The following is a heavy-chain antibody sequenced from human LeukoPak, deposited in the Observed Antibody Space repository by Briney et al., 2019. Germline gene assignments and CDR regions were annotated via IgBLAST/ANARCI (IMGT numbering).Heavy chain of an antibody. CDR3: AREYYYDSSGYSLDYWYFDL. CDR2: SSSSRSYI. D-gene: IGHD3-22*01. J-gene: IGHJ2*01. CDR1: GFTFSSYS. V-gene: IGHV3-21*01. Sequence: GGSLRLSCAASGFTFSSYSMNWVRQAPGKGLEWVSFSSSSRSYIYNADSVKGRFTISRDNAKNSLYLQMNSLRAEDTAVYYCAREYYYDSSGYSLDYWYFDLWGRGTLVTVSS.